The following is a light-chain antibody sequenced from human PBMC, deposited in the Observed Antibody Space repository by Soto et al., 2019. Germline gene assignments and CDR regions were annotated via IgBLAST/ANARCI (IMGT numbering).Light chain of an antibody. CDR1: QSVSSSY. CDR3: QQYGSSPPIT. J-gene: IGKJ5*01. CDR2: GAS. V-gene: IGKV3-20*01. Sequence: EIVLTQSPGTLSLSPGERATLSCRASQSVSSSYLAWYQQKPGQAPRLLIYGASSRATGIPDRFSGSGSGTDFTITISILEPEDFAVYYCQQYGSSPPITFGQGTRLESK.